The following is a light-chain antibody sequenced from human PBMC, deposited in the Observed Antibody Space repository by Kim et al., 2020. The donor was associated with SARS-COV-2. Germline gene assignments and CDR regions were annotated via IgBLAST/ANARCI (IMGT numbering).Light chain of an antibody. Sequence: PGEGAILSCRSSQTIGISLGWYQHKLGQAPRLLIYDAANRAAGIPDRFSGGGSGTDFTLTISSLEPEDFAIYYCQQRNNWPPAVTFGGGTKVDIK. CDR2: DAA. V-gene: IGKV3-11*01. CDR3: QQRNNWPPAVT. J-gene: IGKJ4*01. CDR1: QTIGIS.